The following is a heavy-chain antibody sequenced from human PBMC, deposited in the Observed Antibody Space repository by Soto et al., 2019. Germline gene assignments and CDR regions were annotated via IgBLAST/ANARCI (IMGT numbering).Heavy chain of an antibody. CDR3: ARHFDVDPSLDHYYFDL. Sequence: SETLSLTCTVSGVSITPYFWSWIRQPAGEAPEWLGHIYASGRTTYNPSLKSRVTMFVSQTQVSLRLTSVTAADTAVYYCARHFDVDPSLDHYYFDLWGRGALVTVSS. V-gene: IGHV4-4*07. D-gene: IGHD3-9*01. J-gene: IGHJ2*01. CDR2: IYASGRT. CDR1: GVSITPYF.